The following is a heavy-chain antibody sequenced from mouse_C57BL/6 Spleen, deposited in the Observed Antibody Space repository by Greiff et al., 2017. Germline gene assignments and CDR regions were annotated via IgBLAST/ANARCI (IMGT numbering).Heavy chain of an antibody. D-gene: IGHD2-3*01. CDR3: ASIYDGYSWYFDV. V-gene: IGHV3-6*01. CDR2: ISYDGSN. Sequence: EVQLQESGPGLVKPSQSLSLTCSVTGYSITSGYYWNWIRQFPGNKLEWMGYISYDGSNNYNPSLKNRISSTRDTSKNQFFLKLNSVTTEDTATYYCASIYDGYSWYFDVWGTGTTVTVSS. J-gene: IGHJ1*03. CDR1: GYSITSGYY.